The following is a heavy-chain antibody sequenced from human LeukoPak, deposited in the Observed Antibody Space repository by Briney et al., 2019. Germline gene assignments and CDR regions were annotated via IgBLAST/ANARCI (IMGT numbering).Heavy chain of an antibody. CDR2: ISPYNGNT. J-gene: IGHJ4*02. CDR1: GYTFTNYG. CDR3: TRTVLDCKNGVCYDY. Sequence: ASVKVSCKTSGYTFTNYGISWVRQAPGQGLEWMGWISPYNGNTTYAQTLQGRVTVTTDTSTSTAYMELRSLRSDDTAVYYCTRTVLDCKNGVCYDYWGQGTLVTVSS. V-gene: IGHV1-18*01. D-gene: IGHD2-8*01.